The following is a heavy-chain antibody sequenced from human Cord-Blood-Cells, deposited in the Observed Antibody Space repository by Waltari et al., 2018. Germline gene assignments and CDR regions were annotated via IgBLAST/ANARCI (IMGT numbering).Heavy chain of an antibody. CDR2: IYSGGST. J-gene: IGHJ4*02. V-gene: IGHV3-53*02. CDR1: GFTVSSNY. Sequence: EVQLVETGGGLIQPGGSLRLSCATSGFTVSSNYISWVRQAPGKGLEWVSVIYSGGSTYYADSVKGRFTISRDNSKNTRYRQMNSLRAEDTAVYYCATSSNFDYWGQGTLVTVSS. CDR3: ATSSNFDY. D-gene: IGHD4-4*01.